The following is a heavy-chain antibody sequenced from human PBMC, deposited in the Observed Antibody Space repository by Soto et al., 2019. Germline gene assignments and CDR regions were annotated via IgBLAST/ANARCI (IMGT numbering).Heavy chain of an antibody. CDR2: ISVSGGST. CDR3: AKARDTTIFGVVFDY. V-gene: IGHV3-23*01. D-gene: IGHD3-3*02. CDR1: GFTFSNYA. Sequence: GGSLRLSCAASGFTFSNYAMNWVRQAPGKGLERVSAISVSGGSTYYADSVKGRFTISRDNSKNTLYLQMNSLRAEDTAIYYCAKARDTTIFGVVFDYWGQGAQVTVSS. J-gene: IGHJ4*02.